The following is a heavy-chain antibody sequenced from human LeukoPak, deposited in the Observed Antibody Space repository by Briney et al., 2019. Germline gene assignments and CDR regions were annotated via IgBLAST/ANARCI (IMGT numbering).Heavy chain of an antibody. D-gene: IGHD2-15*01. CDR3: ARETRCSGGSCDRWTWKN. Sequence: SETLSLTCTVSGGSISSYYWSWIRQPAGKGLEWIGRIYTSGSTNYNPSLKSRVTMSVDTSKNQFSLKLSSVTAADTAVYYCARETRCSGGSCDRWTWKNWGQGTLVTVSS. CDR1: GGSISSYY. V-gene: IGHV4-4*07. J-gene: IGHJ4*02. CDR2: IYTSGST.